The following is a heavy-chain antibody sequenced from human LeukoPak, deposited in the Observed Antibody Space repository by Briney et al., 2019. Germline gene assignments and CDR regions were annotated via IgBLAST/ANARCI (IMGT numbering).Heavy chain of an antibody. CDR3: ATRFVDNSLGGAGDAFDI. V-gene: IGHV4-34*01. CDR1: GGSFSGYY. J-gene: IGHJ3*02. Sequence: PSETLSLTCAVYGGSFSGYYWSWIRQPPGKGLEWIGEINHSGSTNYNPSLKSRVTISVDTSKNQFSLKLSSVTAADTAVYYCATRFVDNSLGGAGDAFDIWGQGTMVTVSS. D-gene: IGHD5-12*01. CDR2: INHSGST.